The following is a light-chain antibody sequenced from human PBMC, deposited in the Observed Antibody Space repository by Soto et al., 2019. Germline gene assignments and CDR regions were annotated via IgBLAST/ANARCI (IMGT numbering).Light chain of an antibody. V-gene: IGKV3-20*01. Sequence: EIVLTQSPGTLSLSPGERATLSCRASQSVSTNYLAWYQRKPGQAPRLLIYGASSRATDIPDRFSGSGSGTDFTLTITRLEPEDLAVYYCQQYGSSPPTFGQGTKVEIK. CDR1: QSVSTNY. CDR3: QQYGSSPPT. J-gene: IGKJ1*01. CDR2: GAS.